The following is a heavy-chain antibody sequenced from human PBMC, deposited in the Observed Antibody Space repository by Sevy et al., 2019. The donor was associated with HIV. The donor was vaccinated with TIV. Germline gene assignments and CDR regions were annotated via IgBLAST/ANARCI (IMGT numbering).Heavy chain of an antibody. CDR3: AREAVLRFLEWPPAVYYFDY. CDR1: GGTFSSYA. V-gene: IGHV1-69*06. Sequence: ASVKVSCKASGGTFSSYAISWVRHAPGQGLEWMGGIIPIFGTANYAQKFQGRVTITADKSTSTAYMELSSLRSEDTAGYYCAREAVLRFLEWPPAVYYFDYWGQGTLVTVSS. J-gene: IGHJ4*02. D-gene: IGHD3-3*01. CDR2: IIPIFGTA.